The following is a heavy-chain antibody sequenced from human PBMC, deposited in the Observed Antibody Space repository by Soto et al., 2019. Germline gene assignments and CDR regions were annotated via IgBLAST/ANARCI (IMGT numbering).Heavy chain of an antibody. CDR1: GFTFSNYW. CDR2: INTDGTTT. Sequence: EVQLVESGGGLVQPGGSLRLSCAGSGFTFSNYWMHWVRQDPEKGLVWVSTINTDGTTTQYADSVKGRFTVTRDNAKNTLYSQMNSLRVEDTAVYFCAKDLSWGQCDYWGQGTLVTVSS. D-gene: IGHD3-16*01. J-gene: IGHJ4*02. V-gene: IGHV3-74*03. CDR3: AKDLSWGQCDY.